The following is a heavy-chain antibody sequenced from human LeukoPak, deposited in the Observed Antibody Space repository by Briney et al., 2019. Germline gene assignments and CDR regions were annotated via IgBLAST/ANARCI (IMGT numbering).Heavy chain of an antibody. CDR2: IIPIFGTA. V-gene: IGHV1-69*05. CDR3: ASKHSSGFDNWFDP. J-gene: IGHJ5*02. D-gene: IGHD6-25*01. CDR1: GGTFSSYA. Sequence: SVKVSCKASGGTFSSYAISWVRQAPGQGLEWMGGIIPIFGTANYAQKFQGRVTITTDESTSTAYMELSSLRSEDTAVYYCASKHSSGFDNWFDPWGQGTLVTVSS.